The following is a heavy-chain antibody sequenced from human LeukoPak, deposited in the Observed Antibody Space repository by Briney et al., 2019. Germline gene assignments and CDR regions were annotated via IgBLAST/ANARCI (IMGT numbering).Heavy chain of an antibody. V-gene: IGHV3-23*01. J-gene: IGHJ4*02. CDR3: ARGDSSGRYVISDY. D-gene: IGHD6-19*01. CDR1: GFTFSSYA. Sequence: PGGSLRLSCAASGFTFSSYAMRWVGQAPGRGLEWVSAISGSGGSTYYADSVKGRFTISRDNSKNTLYLQMNSLRAEDTAVYYCARGDSSGRYVISDYWGQGTLVTVSS. CDR2: ISGSGGST.